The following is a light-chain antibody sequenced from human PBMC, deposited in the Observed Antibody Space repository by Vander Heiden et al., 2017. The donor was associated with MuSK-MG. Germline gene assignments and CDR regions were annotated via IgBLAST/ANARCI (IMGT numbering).Light chain of an antibody. CDR2: DVS. Sequence: QSALTQPASVSGSPRQSITISCTGTRSDVGSYNLVSWYQQHPGKAPKLMIYDVSKRTSGVSNRLSGSKSGHTASLTISGLQAEDEADYYCCSYAGSSTCWVFGGGTKLTVL. V-gene: IGLV2-23*02. CDR3: CSYAGSSTCWV. J-gene: IGLJ3*02. CDR1: RSDVGSYNL.